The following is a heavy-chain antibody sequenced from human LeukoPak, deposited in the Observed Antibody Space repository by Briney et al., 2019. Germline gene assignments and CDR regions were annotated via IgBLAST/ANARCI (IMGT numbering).Heavy chain of an antibody. CDR3: AKVYGSGSYSSEPNWFDP. V-gene: IGHV3-23*01. CDR2: VSGSGATT. D-gene: IGHD3-10*01. J-gene: IGHJ5*02. CDR1: GFTFSSYA. Sequence: GGSLRLSCAASGFTFSSYAMSWVRQAPGKGLEWVSAVSGSGATTYYADSVKGRFTIFRDNSKNTLYLQMNSLRAEGTAVYYCAKVYGSGSYSSEPNWFDPWGQGTLVIVSS.